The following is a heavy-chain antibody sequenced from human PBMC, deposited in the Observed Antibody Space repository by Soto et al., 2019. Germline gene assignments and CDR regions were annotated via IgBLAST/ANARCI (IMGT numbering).Heavy chain of an antibody. CDR1: GYTFTGYY. V-gene: IGHV1-2*04. D-gene: IGHD3-22*01. CDR3: ARASPLGYYYDSSGYYPGWFDP. J-gene: IGHJ5*02. CDR2: INPNSGGT. Sequence: ASVKVSCKASGYTFTGYYMHWVRQAPGQGLEWMGWINPNSGGTNYAQKFQGWVTMTRDTSISTAYMELRRLRSDDTAVYYCARASPLGYYYDSSGYYPGWFDPWGQGTLVTVSS.